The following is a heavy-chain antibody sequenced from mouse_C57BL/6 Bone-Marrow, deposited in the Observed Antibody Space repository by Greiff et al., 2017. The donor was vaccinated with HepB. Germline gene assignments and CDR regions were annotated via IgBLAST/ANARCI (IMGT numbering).Heavy chain of an antibody. CDR2: IYPGSGST. CDR3: ARGVYTTVVRPPLDH. J-gene: IGHJ2*01. D-gene: IGHD1-1*01. Sequence: QVQLQQPGAELVKPGASVKMSCKASGYTFTSYWITWVKQRPGQGLEWIGDIYPGSGSTNYNEKFKSKATLTVDTSSSTAYMQLSSLTSEDSAVLFCARGVYTTVVRPPLDHWGQGTTPTGSS. V-gene: IGHV1-55*01. CDR1: GYTFTSYW.